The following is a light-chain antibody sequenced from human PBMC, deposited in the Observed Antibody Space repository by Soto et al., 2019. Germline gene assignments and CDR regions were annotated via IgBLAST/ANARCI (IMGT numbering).Light chain of an antibody. Sequence: DIQMTQSPSSLSASVGDRVTITCRASQGISKDLGWYQQKPGKATRHLIYATSKLQSGVPSRFSGSGSATEFTLTISSLQPEDFATYYCLQHNGYPLTFGGGTKGEIK. CDR2: ATS. J-gene: IGKJ4*01. V-gene: IGKV1-17*01. CDR3: LQHNGYPLT. CDR1: QGISKD.